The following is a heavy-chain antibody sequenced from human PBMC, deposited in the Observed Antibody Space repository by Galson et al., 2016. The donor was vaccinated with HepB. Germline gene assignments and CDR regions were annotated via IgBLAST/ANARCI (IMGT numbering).Heavy chain of an antibody. D-gene: IGHD1-26*01. V-gene: IGHV3-30*18. CDR1: GFLFSDYA. Sequence: SLRLSCAASGFLFSDYAMHWLRQAPGKGLAWLAVISFDGTDKQYSDSAKGRFTISRDNSKNPLFLEMSGLKSDDAAIYFCAKDMWERLIGSVFASWGQGTAVAVSS. CDR2: ISFDGTDK. CDR3: AKDMWERLIGSVFAS. J-gene: IGHJ4*02.